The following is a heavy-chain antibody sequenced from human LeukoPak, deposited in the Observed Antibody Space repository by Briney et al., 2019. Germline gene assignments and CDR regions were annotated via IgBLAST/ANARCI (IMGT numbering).Heavy chain of an antibody. Sequence: GGSLRLSCAASGFTFSNAWMSWVRQAPGKGLEWVGRIKSKTDGGTTDYAAPVKGRFTISRDDSENTLYLQMNSLKTEDTAAYYCTTEVLTGYRPINWFDPWGQGTLVTVSS. CDR1: GFTFSNAW. CDR3: TTEVLTGYRPINWFDP. J-gene: IGHJ5*02. V-gene: IGHV3-15*01. CDR2: IKSKTDGGTT. D-gene: IGHD3-9*01.